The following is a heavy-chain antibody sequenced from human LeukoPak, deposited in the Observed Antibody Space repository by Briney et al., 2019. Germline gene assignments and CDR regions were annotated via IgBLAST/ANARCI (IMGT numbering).Heavy chain of an antibody. CDR2: IYYSGST. V-gene: IGHV4-59*08. CDR1: GGSISSYY. J-gene: IGHJ5*02. D-gene: IGHD6-13*01. CDR3: ARHRRDSSSWPNWFDP. Sequence: PSETLSLTCTVSGGSISSYYWSWIRQPPGKGLEWIGYIYYSGSTNYNPSLKSRVTISVDTSKNQFSLKLSSVTAADTAVYYCARHRRDSSSWPNWFDPWGQGTLVTVSS.